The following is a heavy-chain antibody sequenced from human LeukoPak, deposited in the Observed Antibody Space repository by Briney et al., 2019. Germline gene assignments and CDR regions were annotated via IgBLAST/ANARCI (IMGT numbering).Heavy chain of an antibody. CDR2: ISGSGRNT. CDR3: VREDTPATANY. D-gene: IGHD2-21*02. J-gene: IGHJ4*02. Sequence: PGGSLRLSCVASGFTFTSYAMNWVRQAPGKGLEWVSTISGSGRNTYHADSVKGRFNISRDNSKDTLFLQMHSLRPGDTAVYYCVREDTPATANYWGQGTLVTISS. V-gene: IGHV3-23*01. CDR1: GFTFTSYA.